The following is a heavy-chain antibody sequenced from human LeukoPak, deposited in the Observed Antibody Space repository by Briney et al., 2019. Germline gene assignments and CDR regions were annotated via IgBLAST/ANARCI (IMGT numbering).Heavy chain of an antibody. CDR1: GFTFSSYS. Sequence: GGSLRLSCVASGFTFSSYSMNWVRQAPGKGLEWVSSISSSSSYIYYADSVKGRFTISRDNAKNSLYLQMNSLRAEDTAVYYCASAEWFGDNDYWGQGTLVTVSS. CDR2: ISSSSSYI. J-gene: IGHJ4*02. D-gene: IGHD3-10*01. V-gene: IGHV3-21*01. CDR3: ASAEWFGDNDY.